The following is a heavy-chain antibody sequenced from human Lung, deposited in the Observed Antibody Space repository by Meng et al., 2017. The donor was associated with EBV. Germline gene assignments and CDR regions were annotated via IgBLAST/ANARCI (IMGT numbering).Heavy chain of an antibody. Sequence: EVQLVESGGGLVQPGGSLRLSCAASGFTFSSYDMSWVRQAPGKGLEWVSTISGSGGSTYYADSVGGRFTISRDNSKNTLYVQLNSLRAEDTAVYYCAKGGQLAGFDHWGQGTLVTVSS. D-gene: IGHD6-6*01. CDR1: GFTFSSYD. J-gene: IGHJ4*02. CDR3: AKGGQLAGFDH. V-gene: IGHV3-23*04. CDR2: ISGSGGST.